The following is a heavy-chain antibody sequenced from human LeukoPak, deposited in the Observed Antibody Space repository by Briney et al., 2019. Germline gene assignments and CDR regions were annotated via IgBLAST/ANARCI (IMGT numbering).Heavy chain of an antibody. J-gene: IGHJ6*03. V-gene: IGHV3-30*02. CDR2: IRYDGSNK. CDR1: GFTFSSYG. Sequence: GGSLRLSCAASGFTFSSYGMHWVREAPGKGLEWVAFIRYDGSNKYYADSVKGRFTISRDNSKNTLYLQMNSLRAEDTAVYYCARSPTYYDFWSGYKGPSYYYYMDVWGKGTTVTVSS. D-gene: IGHD3-3*01. CDR3: ARSPTYYDFWSGYKGPSYYYYMDV.